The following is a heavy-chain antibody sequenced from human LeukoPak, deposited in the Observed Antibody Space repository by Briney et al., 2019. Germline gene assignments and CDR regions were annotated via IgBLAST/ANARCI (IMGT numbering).Heavy chain of an antibody. Sequence: SETLSLTCAVDGGSLSGYYWSWIRQPPGKGLEWIGEIKDGGLTNYNTSLRSRVTISVDMSTNQFSLRVTSVTAADTAVYYCAGRRGYSSAVTIYYYGVDVWGQGITVTVSS. V-gene: IGHV4-34*01. J-gene: IGHJ6*02. CDR3: AGRRGYSSAVTIYYYGVDV. D-gene: IGHD5-12*01. CDR2: IKDGGLT. CDR1: GGSLSGYY.